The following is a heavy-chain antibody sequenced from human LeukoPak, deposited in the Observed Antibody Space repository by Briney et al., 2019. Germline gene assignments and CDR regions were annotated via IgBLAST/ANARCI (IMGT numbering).Heavy chain of an antibody. Sequence: SVKVSCKASGGTFSNYAISWVRQAPGQGLEWMGGIIPISGTANYAQKLQDRVTITTDTSTSTTYMELRSLRSDDTAVYYCALIPYCTTATCYYFDYWGQGTLVTVSS. J-gene: IGHJ4*02. D-gene: IGHD2-2*01. CDR1: GGTFSNYA. CDR3: ALIPYCTTATCYYFDY. CDR2: IIPISGTA. V-gene: IGHV1-69*05.